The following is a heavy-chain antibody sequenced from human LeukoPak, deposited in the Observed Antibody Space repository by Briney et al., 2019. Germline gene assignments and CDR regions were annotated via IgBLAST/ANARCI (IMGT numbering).Heavy chain of an antibody. D-gene: IGHD3-10*01. V-gene: IGHV3-48*01. J-gene: IGHJ6*03. CDR1: GFTFSSYS. CDR2: ISSSSSTI. Sequence: GGSLRLSCAASGFTFSSYSMNWVRQAPGKGLEWVSYISSSSSTIYYADSVKGRFTISRDSAKNSLYLQMNSLRAEDTAVYYCARDVLWFGESVYYYYYMDVWGKGTTVTISS. CDR3: ARDVLWFGESVYYYYYMDV.